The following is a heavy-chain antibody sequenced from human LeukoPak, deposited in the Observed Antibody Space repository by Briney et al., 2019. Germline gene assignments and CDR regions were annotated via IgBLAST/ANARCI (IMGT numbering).Heavy chain of an antibody. J-gene: IGHJ6*03. D-gene: IGHD3-16*01. V-gene: IGHV3-23*01. CDR2: IIDNGYIT. CDR3: AKLGGQEVHNYYVAV. Sequence: GGSLRLSCAASGFTFSSYAMSWVRQAPGKGMEWVSGIIDNGYITYYANSVRGRFTISRDNSKNTLFLQMNSLRAEDTAVYYCAKLGGQEVHNYYVAVWGKGTTVAVSS. CDR1: GFTFSSYA.